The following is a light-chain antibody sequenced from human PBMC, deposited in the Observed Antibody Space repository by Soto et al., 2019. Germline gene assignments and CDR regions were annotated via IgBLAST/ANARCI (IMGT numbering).Light chain of an antibody. Sequence: DIQMTQSPSSLSASVGDRVTITCRASQSISSYLNWYQQKPGKAPKLVIYAASSLQSGVPSRFSGSGSGTDFTLTISSLQPEDFATYYCQQSYSTPLTFGGGTKVELK. V-gene: IGKV1-39*01. CDR3: QQSYSTPLT. J-gene: IGKJ4*01. CDR1: QSISSY. CDR2: AAS.